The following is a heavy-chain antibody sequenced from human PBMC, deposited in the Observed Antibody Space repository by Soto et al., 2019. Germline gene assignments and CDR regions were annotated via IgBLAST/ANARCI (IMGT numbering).Heavy chain of an antibody. CDR3: ARSWDWFFDI. J-gene: IGHJ2*01. Sequence: QVQLVESGGVLVKPGGSLRLSCEASGFNFSDYYMSWIRQAPGKGLEWVSYISSSGGNTYYADSVKGRFTISRDNAKNSVFLQMNTLRVEDTAIYYCARSWDWFFDIWGRGTLVSVSS. CDR1: GFNFSDYY. D-gene: IGHD3-16*01. CDR2: ISSSGGNT. V-gene: IGHV3-11*01.